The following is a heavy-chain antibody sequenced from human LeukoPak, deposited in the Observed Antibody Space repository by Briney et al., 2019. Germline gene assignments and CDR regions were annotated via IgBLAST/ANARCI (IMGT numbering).Heavy chain of an antibody. J-gene: IGHJ4*02. V-gene: IGHV4-4*02. Sequence: SETLSLTCACSGGSVTSTNWWTRVRQPPGKGLEWIGEVHLDGRTNYNPSLTGRLTMSVDLYENHISLKMTSVTAADTAVYYCAREGGFYRPLDYSGQGMLVTVSS. CDR3: AREGGFYRPLDY. D-gene: IGHD3-3*01. CDR2: VHLDGRT. CDR1: GGSVTSTNW.